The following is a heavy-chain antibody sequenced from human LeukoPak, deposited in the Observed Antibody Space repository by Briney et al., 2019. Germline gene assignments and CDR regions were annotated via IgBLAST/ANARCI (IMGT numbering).Heavy chain of an antibody. J-gene: IGHJ4*02. D-gene: IGHD6-13*01. V-gene: IGHV4-59*08. CDR1: GGSINNFF. CDR2: IYYSGST. CDR3: ARGTAPDTH. Sequence: SETLSLTCTVSGGSINNFFWYWVRQPPGKGLEWIGYIYYSGSTNYNPSLKSRVTMSVDTSKNQFSLKLRSVTAADTAVYYCARGTAPDTHWGQGALVTVSS.